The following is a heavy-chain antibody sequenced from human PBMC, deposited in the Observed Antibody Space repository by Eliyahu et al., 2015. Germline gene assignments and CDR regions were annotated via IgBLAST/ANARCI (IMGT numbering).Heavy chain of an antibody. CDR1: GYTFTSYY. CDR2: INPSGGST. V-gene: IGHV1-46*04. Sequence: QVQLVQSGAEVKKPGASVXLSCKASGYTFTSYYMHWVRQAPGQGLEWMGIINPSGGSTTYALTLQGRVTMTRDTSTSTVYMELSSLRSEDTAVYYCARDYGDYHYYFDYWGQGTLVTVSS. CDR3: ARDYGDYHYYFDY. D-gene: IGHD4-17*01. J-gene: IGHJ4*02.